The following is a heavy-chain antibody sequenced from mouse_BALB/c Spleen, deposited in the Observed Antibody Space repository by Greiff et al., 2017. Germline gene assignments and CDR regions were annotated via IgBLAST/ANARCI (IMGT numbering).Heavy chain of an antibody. CDR1: GFTFSSYG. CDR2: INSNGGST. Sequence: EVNVVESGGGLVQPGGSLKLSCAASGFTFSSYGMSWVRQTPDKRLELVATINSNGGSTYYPASVKGRFTISRDNAKNTLYLQMSSLKSEDTAMYYCARDRVDTSFDYWGQGTTLTVSS. D-gene: IGHD1-1*02. J-gene: IGHJ2*01. CDR3: ARDRVDTSFDY. V-gene: IGHV5-6-3*01.